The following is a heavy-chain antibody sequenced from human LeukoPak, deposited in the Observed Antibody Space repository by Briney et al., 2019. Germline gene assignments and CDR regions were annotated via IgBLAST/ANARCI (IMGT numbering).Heavy chain of an antibody. J-gene: IGHJ5*02. CDR3: VRDATRGGDLDH. D-gene: IGHD2-21*01. Sequence: QAGGSLRLSCAASGFTYSDYWMMWVRQTPGKGLEWVAQISKDGSEKYYVDSVRGRFTISRDNAKNSLELQMNTLRVEDTVVYFCVRDATRGGDLDHWGQGTLVTVSS. V-gene: IGHV3-7*01. CDR2: ISKDGSEK. CDR1: GFTYSDYW.